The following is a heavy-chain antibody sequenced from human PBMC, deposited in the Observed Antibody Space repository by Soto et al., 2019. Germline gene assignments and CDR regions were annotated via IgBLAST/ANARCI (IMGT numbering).Heavy chain of an antibody. CDR3: ASVPIWCGSSSCYTEGFDS. D-gene: IGHD2-2*01. J-gene: IGHJ4*02. CDR2: ISAGGSDT. Sequence: EVQLLDSGGGWVQPGGSLRLSCVASGFVFSDYAMSWVRQAPGKGREWVSAISAGGSDTYYADSVKGRFTVSRVNSKNTLYLQMNTLRAEDTAIYYCASVPIWCGSSSCYTEGFDSWGQGSLVTVSS. V-gene: IGHV3-23*01. CDR1: GFVFSDYA.